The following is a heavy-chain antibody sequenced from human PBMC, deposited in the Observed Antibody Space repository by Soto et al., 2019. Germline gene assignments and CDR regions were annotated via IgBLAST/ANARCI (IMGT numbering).Heavy chain of an antibody. CDR1: GFTFSSYA. Sequence: PGGSLRLSCAASGFTFSSYAMHWVRQAPGKGLEWVAVISYDGSNKYYADSVKGRFTISRDNSKNTLYLQMNSLRAEDTAVYYCARGGDLYYDILTGYYLAPKYDYWGQGNLVTVSS. CDR2: ISYDGSNK. CDR3: ARGGDLYYDILTGYYLAPKYDY. V-gene: IGHV3-30-3*01. J-gene: IGHJ4*02. D-gene: IGHD3-9*01.